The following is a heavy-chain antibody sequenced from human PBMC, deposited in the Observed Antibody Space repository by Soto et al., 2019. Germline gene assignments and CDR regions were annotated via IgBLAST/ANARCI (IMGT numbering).Heavy chain of an antibody. CDR1: GGSISSYY. J-gene: IGHJ3*02. CDR2: IYYSGST. Sequence: PSETLSLTCTVSGGSISSYYWSWIRQPPGKGLEWIGYIYYSGSTNYNPSLKSRVTISVDTSKNQFSLKLSSVTAADTAVYYCAMESRTGAFDIWGQGTMVTVSS. CDR3: AMESRTGAFDI. D-gene: IGHD3-3*01. V-gene: IGHV4-59*08.